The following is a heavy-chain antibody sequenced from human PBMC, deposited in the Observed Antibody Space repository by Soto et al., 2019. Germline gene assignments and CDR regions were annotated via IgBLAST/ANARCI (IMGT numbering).Heavy chain of an antibody. J-gene: IGHJ6*02. V-gene: IGHV3-30-3*01. CDR2: ISYDGSNK. CDR1: GFTFSSYA. D-gene: IGHD2-2*01. Sequence: PGGSLRLSCAASGFTFSSYAMHWVRQAPGKGLEWVAVISYDGSNKYYADSVKGRFTISRDNSKNTLYLQMNSLRAEDTAVYYCARGDCSSTSCPREDYYYYGMDVWGQGTTVTVSS. CDR3: ARGDCSSTSCPREDYYYYGMDV.